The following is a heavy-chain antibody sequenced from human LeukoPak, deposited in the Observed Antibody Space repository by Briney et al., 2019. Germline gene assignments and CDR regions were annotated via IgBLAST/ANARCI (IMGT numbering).Heavy chain of an antibody. CDR1: GYTFTSYD. V-gene: IGHV1-8*03. CDR2: MNPNSGNT. Sequence: ASVKVSCKASGYTFTSYDINWVRQATGQGLEWMGWMNPNSGNTGYAQKFQGRVTITRNTSISTAYMELSSLRSEDTAVYYCARGSTSDFWSGYQYYYYYMDVWGKGTTVTVSS. J-gene: IGHJ6*03. D-gene: IGHD3-3*01. CDR3: ARGSTSDFWSGYQYYYYYMDV.